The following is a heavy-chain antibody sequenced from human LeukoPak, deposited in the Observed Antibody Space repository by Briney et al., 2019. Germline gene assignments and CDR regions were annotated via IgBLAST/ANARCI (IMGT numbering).Heavy chain of an antibody. V-gene: IGHV1-18*01. CDR3: ARDPSNTSGRYQYFDL. Sequence: ASVKVSCKASGYTFNHHGITWVRQAPGQGLEWMGWINAYNGDTKYAQEFQGRVTMTTDTPTSTAYMELRSLRYDDTALYYCARDPSNTSGRYQYFDLWGRGTLVTVSS. J-gene: IGHJ2*01. CDR2: INAYNGDT. D-gene: IGHD6-19*01. CDR1: GYTFNHHG.